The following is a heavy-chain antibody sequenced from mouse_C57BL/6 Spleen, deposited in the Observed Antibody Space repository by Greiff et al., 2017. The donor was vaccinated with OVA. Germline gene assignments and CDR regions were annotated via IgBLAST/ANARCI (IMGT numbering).Heavy chain of an antibody. CDR2: IDPSDSYT. Sequence: QVQLKQPGAELVMPGASVKLSCKASGYTFTSYWMHWVKQRPGQGLEWIGEIDPSDSYTNYNQKFKGKSTLTVDKSSSTAYMQHSSLTSEDSAVYYCARSYYGSSSYYFDYWGQGTTLTVSS. V-gene: IGHV1-69*01. CDR3: ARSYYGSSSYYFDY. J-gene: IGHJ2*01. D-gene: IGHD1-1*01. CDR1: GYTFTSYW.